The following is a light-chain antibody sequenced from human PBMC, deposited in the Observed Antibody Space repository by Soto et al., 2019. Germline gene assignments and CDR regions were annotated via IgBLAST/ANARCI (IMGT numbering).Light chain of an antibody. CDR1: NCDVGGYYD. CDR2: DVS. CDR3: RVYTYSITVNV. Sequence: QSVLTQPASVSGSPGQWITISCTGNNCDVGGYYDVSWYQQPPGKAPKLMIYDVSNRPSGVSDRFSGSKSGTSASLTISGLQAEDEADYYCRVYTYSITVNVFGGGIQLTVL. V-gene: IGLV2-14*01. J-gene: IGLJ3*02.